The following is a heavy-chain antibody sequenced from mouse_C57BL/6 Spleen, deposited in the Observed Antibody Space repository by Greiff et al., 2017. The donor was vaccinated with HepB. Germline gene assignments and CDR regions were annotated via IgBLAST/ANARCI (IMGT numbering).Heavy chain of an antibody. J-gene: IGHJ2*01. CDR2: IHPSDSDT. V-gene: IGHV1-74*01. CDR3: ATLHYYGSSYDW. Sequence: QVQLQQPGAELVKPGASVKVSCKASGYTFTSYWMHWVKQRPGQGLEWIGRIHPSDSDTNYNQKFKGKATLTVAKSSSTAYMQLSSLTSEDSAVYYCATLHYYGSSYDWWGQGTTLTVSS. D-gene: IGHD1-1*01. CDR1: GYTFTSYW.